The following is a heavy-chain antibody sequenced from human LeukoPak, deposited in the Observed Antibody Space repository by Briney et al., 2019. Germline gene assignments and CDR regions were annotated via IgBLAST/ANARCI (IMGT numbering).Heavy chain of an antibody. CDR3: ARRRDFIDY. Sequence: PGGSLRLSCAASGFTLSDYYMSWIRQAPGKGLEWVSYSSSSGSTIYYADSVMGRFAISRDNAKNSLYLQMNSLRAEDTAVYYCARRRDFIDYWGQGTLVTVSS. J-gene: IGHJ4*02. CDR1: GFTLSDYY. D-gene: IGHD3/OR15-3a*01. V-gene: IGHV3-11*01. CDR2: SSSSGSTI.